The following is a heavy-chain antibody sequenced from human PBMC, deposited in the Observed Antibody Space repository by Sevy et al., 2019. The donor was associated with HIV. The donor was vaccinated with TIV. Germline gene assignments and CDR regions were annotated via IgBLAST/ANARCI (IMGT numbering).Heavy chain of an antibody. D-gene: IGHD3-22*01. V-gene: IGHV4-39*01. CDR3: ARLDDSSGYYLLDY. CDR1: GGSISSSSYY. Sequence: SETLSLTCTVSGGSISSSSYYWGWIRHPPGRGLEGIGSIYYSGSTYYNPSLKSRVTISVDTSKNQFSLKLSSVTAADTAVYYCARLDDSSGYYLLDYWGQGTLVTVSS. J-gene: IGHJ4*02. CDR2: IYYSGST.